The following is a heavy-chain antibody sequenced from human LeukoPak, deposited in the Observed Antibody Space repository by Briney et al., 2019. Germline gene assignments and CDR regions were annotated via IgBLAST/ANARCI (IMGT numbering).Heavy chain of an antibody. CDR1: EFTFSTYW. V-gene: IGHV3-7*03. J-gene: IGHJ6*03. CDR3: AKDYKGCSSSSCYTSYDYMDV. CDR2: IKQDGSEK. D-gene: IGHD2-2*01. Sequence: PGGSLRLSCVASEFTFSTYWMTWVRQAPGKGLEWVANIKQDGSEKYYVDSVKGRFTISRDNAKDSLYLQMNSLRAEDTAVYYCAKDYKGCSSSSCYTSYDYMDVWGKGTTATVSS.